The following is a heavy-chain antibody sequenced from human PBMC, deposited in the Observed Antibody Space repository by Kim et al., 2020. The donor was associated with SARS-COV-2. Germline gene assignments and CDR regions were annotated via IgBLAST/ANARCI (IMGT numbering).Heavy chain of an antibody. CDR3: AKGTYYDILTGYPSDY. J-gene: IGHJ4*01. Sequence: GGSLRLSCAASGFTFDDYAMHWVRQAPGKGLEWVSGISWNSGSIGYADSVKGRFTIPRDNAKNSLYLQMNSLRAEDTALYYCAKGTYYDILTGYPSDYWG. CDR2: ISWNSGSI. CDR1: GFTFDDYA. V-gene: IGHV3-9*01. D-gene: IGHD3-9*01.